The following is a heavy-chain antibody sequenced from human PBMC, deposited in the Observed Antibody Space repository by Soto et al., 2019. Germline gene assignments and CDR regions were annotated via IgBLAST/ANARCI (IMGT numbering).Heavy chain of an antibody. J-gene: IGHJ4*02. CDR2: ISGTGDST. V-gene: IGHV3-23*01. Sequence: GGSLRLSCVASGFAFSSYDMSWVRQAPGKGLQWVSAISGTGDSTYFADSVKGRFTLSRDNSKNTLYLQVNGLRAEDTAIYYCAKPTVATPYYFDYWGQGTLVTVSS. D-gene: IGHD4-17*01. CDR1: GFAFSSYD. CDR3: AKPTVATPYYFDY.